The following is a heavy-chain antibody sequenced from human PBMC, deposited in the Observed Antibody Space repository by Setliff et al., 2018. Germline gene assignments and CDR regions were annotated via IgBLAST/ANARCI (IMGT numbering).Heavy chain of an antibody. J-gene: IGHJ3*02. D-gene: IGHD3-3*01. CDR1: GFTLTSYP. V-gene: IGHV1-3*01. CDR3: TRDFLGATASFDI. CDR2: INPDNGNR. Sequence: ASVKVSCKASGFTLTSYPIHWVRQAPGQRLEWMGWINPDNGNRKYSQRFQGRVTITRDTSASTVFLELSNLRSEDTAVYYCTRDFLGATASFDIWGQGTMVTVSS.